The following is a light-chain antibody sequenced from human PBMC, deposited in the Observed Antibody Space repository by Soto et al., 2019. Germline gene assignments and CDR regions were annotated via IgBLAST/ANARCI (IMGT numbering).Light chain of an antibody. CDR3: QQYNAWPRT. J-gene: IGKJ1*01. CDR1: LSVSRN. CDR2: DAS. Sequence: EIVMTQSPATLSVSPGERATLSCRASLSVSRNLAWYQHKPGQAPRLLIFDASTRATGIPARFSGSGSGTECTLTITSLQSEDCAVYYCQQYNAWPRTFGQGTKVEIK. V-gene: IGKV3-15*01.